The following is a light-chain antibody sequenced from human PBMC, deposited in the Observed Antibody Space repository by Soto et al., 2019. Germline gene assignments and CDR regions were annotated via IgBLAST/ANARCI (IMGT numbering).Light chain of an antibody. Sequence: DIQMTQSPSTLSSSLGDRVTITCRASQSISNWLAWYQQKPGKAPKLLIYKASSLESGVPSRFSGSGSGTEFTLTISSRQPDDFATYYCQQYYTYSSLTFGGGTKVDI. V-gene: IGKV1-5*03. CDR3: QQYYTYSSLT. CDR2: KAS. CDR1: QSISNW. J-gene: IGKJ4*01.